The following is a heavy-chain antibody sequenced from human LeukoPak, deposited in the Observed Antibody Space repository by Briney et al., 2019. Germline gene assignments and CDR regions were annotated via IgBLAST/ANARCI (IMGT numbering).Heavy chain of an antibody. D-gene: IGHD2-2*01. CDR3: ARVGYCSSTSCYGGRDY. J-gene: IGHJ4*02. CDR2: INHSGST. V-gene: IGHV4-34*01. CDR1: GGSFSGYY. Sequence: SETLSLTCAVYGGSFSGYYWSWIRQPPRKGLEWIGEINHSGSTNYNPSLKSRGTISVDTSKNQFSLKLSSVTAAHTAVYYCARVGYCSSTSCYGGRDYWGQGTLVTVSS.